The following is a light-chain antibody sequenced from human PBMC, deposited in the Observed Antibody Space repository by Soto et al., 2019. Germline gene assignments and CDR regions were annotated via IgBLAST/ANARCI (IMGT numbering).Light chain of an antibody. J-gene: IGKJ4*01. CDR1: QSVSNN. Sequence: EIVMTQSPATLSVSPGERAILSCRASQSVSNNLAWYQQKPGQAPSLLIYHASTRASGIPARFSGSGSGTEFTLTISSLQSEDFAVYYCKQYNELPLTFGGGTKVEIK. CDR2: HAS. V-gene: IGKV3-15*01. CDR3: KQYNELPLT.